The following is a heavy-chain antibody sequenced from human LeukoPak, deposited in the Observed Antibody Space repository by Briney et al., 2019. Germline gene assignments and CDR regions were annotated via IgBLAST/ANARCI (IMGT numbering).Heavy chain of an antibody. CDR2: IYTSGST. CDR3: ARGDSSGYWPFDY. D-gene: IGHD3-22*01. J-gene: IGHJ4*02. CDR1: GGSISSGSYY. V-gene: IGHV4-61*02. Sequence: SRTLSLTCTVSGGSISSGSYYWSWIRQPAGKGLEWIGRIYTSGSTNYNPSLKSRVTISVDTSKTQFSLKLSSVTAADTAVYYCARGDSSGYWPFDYWGQGTLVTVSS.